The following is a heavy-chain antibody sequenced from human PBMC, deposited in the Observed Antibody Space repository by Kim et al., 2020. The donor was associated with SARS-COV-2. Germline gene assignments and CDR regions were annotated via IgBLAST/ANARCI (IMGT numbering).Heavy chain of an antibody. Sequence: GGSLRLSCAASGFTVSSNYMSWVRQAPGKGLEWVSVIYCGGSTYYADSVKGRFTISRHNSKNTLYLQMNSLRAEDTAVYYCARDQRITILGGGAFDIWGQGTMVTVSS. CDR3: ARDQRITILGGGAFDI. CDR1: GFTVSSNY. J-gene: IGHJ3*02. V-gene: IGHV3-53*04. CDR2: IYCGGST. D-gene: IGHD3-3*01.